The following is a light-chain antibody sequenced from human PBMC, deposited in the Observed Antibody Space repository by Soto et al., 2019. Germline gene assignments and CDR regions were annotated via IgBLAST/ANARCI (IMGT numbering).Light chain of an antibody. CDR3: QQYYKPPQT. J-gene: IGKJ1*01. CDR1: QSLLYSSNNKNY. Sequence: DIVMTQSPDSLAVSLGERATINCKSSQSLLYSSNNKNYLAWYQQKPGQPPKLLIYWASTRESGVPDRFSGSGSETDFTLTISSLQAEDGAVYYCQQYYKPPQTFGQGTKVEIK. CDR2: WAS. V-gene: IGKV4-1*01.